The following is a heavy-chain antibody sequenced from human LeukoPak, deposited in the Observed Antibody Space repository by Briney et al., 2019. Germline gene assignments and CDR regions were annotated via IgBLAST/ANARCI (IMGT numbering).Heavy chain of an antibody. J-gene: IGHJ3*02. D-gene: IGHD2-21*01. CDR2: IIPMFGKA. V-gene: IGHV1-69*01. CDR3: ARDRPPPPFYCVGNVCQVADVFDI. CDR1: GGTFSSYA. Sequence: ASVKVSCKASGGTFSSYAISWVRQAPGQGLKWMGGIIPMFGKASYAQEFQGRVTITADESTNTVNMELRSLRSEDTAVYFCARDRPPPPFYCVGNVCQVADVFDIWGQGTMVTVSS.